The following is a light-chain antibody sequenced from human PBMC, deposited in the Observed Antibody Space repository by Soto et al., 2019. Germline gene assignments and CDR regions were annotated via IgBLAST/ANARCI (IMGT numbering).Light chain of an antibody. J-gene: IGLJ2*01. CDR3: SSYGGTNNLL. V-gene: IGLV2-8*01. CDR2: EVH. CDR1: SSGVGGYKY. Sequence: QSALTQPPSASGSPGQSVTISCTGTSSGVGGYKYVSWYQQHPGKAPKLMIFEVHKRPSGVPDRFSGSKSGNTASLTVSGLQAEDEADYYCSSYGGTNNLLFGGGTKVTVL.